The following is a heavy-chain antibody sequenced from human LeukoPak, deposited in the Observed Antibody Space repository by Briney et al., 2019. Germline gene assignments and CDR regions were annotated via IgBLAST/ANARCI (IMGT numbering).Heavy chain of an antibody. D-gene: IGHD1-26*01. CDR1: GFTVSSNY. V-gene: IGHV3-53*01. J-gene: IGHJ4*02. CDR3: AGGSPRGRFDY. CDR2: VYSGGST. Sequence: GGSLRLSCAASGFTVSSNYMSWVRQAPGKGLEWVSVVYSGGSTYYADSVKGRFTISRDTSKNTLYLQMNRLRAEDTAVYYCAGGSPRGRFDYGGQPTLATAYS.